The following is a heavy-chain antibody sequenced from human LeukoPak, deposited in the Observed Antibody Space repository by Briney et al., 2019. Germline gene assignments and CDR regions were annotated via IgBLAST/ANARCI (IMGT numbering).Heavy chain of an antibody. V-gene: IGHV4-59*08. CDR1: GGSISSYY. D-gene: IGHD4-17*01. Sequence: PSETLSLTRTVSGGSISSYYWSWIRQPPGKGLEWIGYIYYSGSTNYNPSLKSRVTISVDTSKNQFSLKLSSVTAADTAVYYCARHGKTAVFVYFDYWGQGTLVTVSS. CDR3: ARHGKTAVFVYFDY. CDR2: IYYSGST. J-gene: IGHJ4*02.